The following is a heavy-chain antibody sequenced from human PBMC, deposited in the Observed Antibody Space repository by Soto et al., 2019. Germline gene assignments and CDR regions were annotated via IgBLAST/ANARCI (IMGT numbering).Heavy chain of an antibody. CDR1: GGSISSYY. CDR3: ARDHPWNDVGYYYYGMDV. D-gene: IGHD1-1*01. Sequence: SSETLSLTCTVSGGSISSYYWSWIRQPPGKGLEWIGYIYYSGSTNYNPSLKSRVTISVDTSKNQFSLKLSSVTAADTAVYYCARDHPWNDVGYYYYGMDVWGQGTTVTVSS. V-gene: IGHV4-59*01. J-gene: IGHJ6*02. CDR2: IYYSGST.